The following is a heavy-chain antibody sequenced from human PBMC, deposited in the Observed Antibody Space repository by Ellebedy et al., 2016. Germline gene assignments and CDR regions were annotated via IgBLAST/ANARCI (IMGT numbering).Heavy chain of an antibody. CDR1: GFTFRDHG. Sequence: GGSLRLSCAASGFTFRDHGMTWVRQGPGKGLEWVCTITGTGAITSCADSVKDRFTISRDNSANTVYLQMNSLRVEDTAVYYCAQGRSPPGDSWGQGTLVTVSS. CDR2: ITGTGAIT. D-gene: IGHD6-6*01. J-gene: IGHJ4*02. V-gene: IGHV3-23*01. CDR3: AQGRSPPGDS.